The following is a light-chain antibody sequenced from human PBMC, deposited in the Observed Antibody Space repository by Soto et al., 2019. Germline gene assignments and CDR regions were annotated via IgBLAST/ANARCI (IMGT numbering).Light chain of an antibody. CDR1: SSNIGAGYD. J-gene: IGLJ2*01. CDR2: GNS. CDR3: QSYDSSLSALV. Sequence: VLTQPPSVSGAPGQRVTISCAGSSSNIGAGYDVHWYQQLPGTAPKLLIYGNSNRPSGVPDRFSGSKSGTSASLAITGLQAADEADYYCQSYDSSLSALVFGGGTKLTVL. V-gene: IGLV1-40*01.